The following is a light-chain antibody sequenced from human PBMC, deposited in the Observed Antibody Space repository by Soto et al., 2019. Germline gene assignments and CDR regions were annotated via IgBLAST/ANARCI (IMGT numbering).Light chain of an antibody. Sequence: IGLSHSPGTLSLSTGERATLSCRASQSVSSSYLAWYQQKPGQAPRLLIYGASSRATGIPDRFSGSGSGTDFTLTISRLEPEDFAVYYCQQYGSSPPLTFGGGTKVDNK. CDR2: GAS. CDR3: QQYGSSPPLT. J-gene: IGKJ4*01. V-gene: IGKV3-20*01. CDR1: QSVSSSY.